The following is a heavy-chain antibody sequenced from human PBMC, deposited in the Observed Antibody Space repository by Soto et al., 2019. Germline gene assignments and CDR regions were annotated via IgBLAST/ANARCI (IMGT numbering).Heavy chain of an antibody. CDR2: IIPIFGTA. CDR3: AQNWNDGYYYYDGMDV. Sequence: GASVKVSCKASGGTFSSYAISWVRQAPGQGLEWMGGIIPIFGTANYAQKFQGRVTITADESTSTAYMELSSLRSEDTAVYYCAQNWNDGYYYYDGMDVWGQGTTVTVSS. V-gene: IGHV1-69*13. J-gene: IGHJ6*02. D-gene: IGHD1-1*01. CDR1: GGTFSSYA.